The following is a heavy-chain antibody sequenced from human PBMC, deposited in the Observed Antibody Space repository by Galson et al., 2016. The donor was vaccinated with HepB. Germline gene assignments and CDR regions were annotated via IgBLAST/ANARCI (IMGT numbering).Heavy chain of an antibody. CDR3: ARALVSIGWSS. CDR2: INPSGGST. V-gene: IGHV1-46*01. CDR1: GYTFTSYY. J-gene: IGHJ5*02. D-gene: IGHD6-19*01. Sequence: SCKASGYTFTSYYMHWVRQAPGQGLEWMGIINPSGGSTDYAQKFQGRVTMTRDTSTSTVYMELSSLRSEDTAVYYCARALVSIGWSSWGQGTLVTVSS.